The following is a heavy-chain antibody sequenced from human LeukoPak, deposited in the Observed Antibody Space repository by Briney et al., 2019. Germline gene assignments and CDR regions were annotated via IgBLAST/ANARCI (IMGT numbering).Heavy chain of an antibody. CDR3: ARAYTDSSGWYKDDAFDI. CDR1: GGTFSSYA. J-gene: IGHJ3*02. D-gene: IGHD6-19*01. CDR2: IIPIFGTA. V-gene: IGHV1-69*06. Sequence: ASVKVSCKASGGTFSSYAISWVRQAPGQGLEWMGGIIPIFGTANYAQKSQGRVTITADKSTSTAYMELSSLRSEDTAVYYCARAYTDSSGWYKDDAFDIWGQGTMVTVSS.